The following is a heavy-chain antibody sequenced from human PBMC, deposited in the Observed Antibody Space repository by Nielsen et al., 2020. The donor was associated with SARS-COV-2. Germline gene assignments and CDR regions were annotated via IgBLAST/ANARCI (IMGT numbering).Heavy chain of an antibody. CDR3: AREDYDILTGYFKGMDV. J-gene: IGHJ6*02. CDR2: IKNDGSEN. V-gene: IGHV3-7*03. CDR1: GFPFSRYW. D-gene: IGHD3-9*01. Sequence: GGSLRLSCGGSGFPFSRYWMSWVRQVPGKGLEWVANIKNDGSENYYVDSVRGRFTSSRDNAKNSLFLQMNNLRVEDTAVYYCAREDYDILTGYFKGMDVWGQGTTVTVSS.